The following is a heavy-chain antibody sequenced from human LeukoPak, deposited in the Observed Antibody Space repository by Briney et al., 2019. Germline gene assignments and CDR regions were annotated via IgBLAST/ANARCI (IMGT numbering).Heavy chain of an antibody. CDR3: ARHTSVTREGYSSSWFYY. CDR2: INHSGST. Sequence: KTSETLSLTCAVYGGSFSGYYWSWIRQPPGKGLEWIGEINHSGSTNYNPSLKSRVTISVDTSKNQFSLKLSSVTAADTAVYYCARHTSVTREGYSSSWFYYWGQGTLVTVSS. V-gene: IGHV4-34*01. CDR1: GGSFSGYY. D-gene: IGHD6-13*01. J-gene: IGHJ4*02.